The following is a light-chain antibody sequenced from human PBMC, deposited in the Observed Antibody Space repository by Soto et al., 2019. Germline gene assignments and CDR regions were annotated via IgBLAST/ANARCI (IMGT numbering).Light chain of an antibody. CDR2: GAS. CDR1: QSVSSSQ. J-gene: IGKJ4*01. Sequence: EIVLTQSPATLSLSPGERATLSCRASQSVSSSQLAWYQQKPGQAPRLLIYGASIRATGIPDRFSGGGSGTDFTLTISSLEPEDFAVYYCQQRSNWLALTFGGGTKVDIK. V-gene: IGKV3D-20*02. CDR3: QQRSNWLALT.